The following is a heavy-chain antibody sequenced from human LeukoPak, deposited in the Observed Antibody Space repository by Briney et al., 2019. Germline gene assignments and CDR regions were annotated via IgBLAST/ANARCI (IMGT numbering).Heavy chain of an antibody. D-gene: IGHD3-16*01. V-gene: IGHV1-2*02. J-gene: IGHJ3*02. Sequence: ASVKVSCKASGYTFTGYYMHWVRQAPGQGLEWMGWINPNSGGTNYAQKFQGRVTMTRDTSISTAYMELRSLRSDDTAVYYCARWGRGSPTLGAFDIWGQGTMVTVSS. CDR1: GYTFTGYY. CDR3: ARWGRGSPTLGAFDI. CDR2: INPNSGGT.